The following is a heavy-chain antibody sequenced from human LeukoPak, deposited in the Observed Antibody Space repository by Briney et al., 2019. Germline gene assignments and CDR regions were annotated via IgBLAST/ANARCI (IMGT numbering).Heavy chain of an antibody. Sequence: GGSLRLSCAASGFTFSSYAMSWVRQAPGKGLEWVSAISGSGGSTYYADPVKGRFTISRDNSKNTLYLQMNSLRAEDTAVYYCAKGAVRGVINSYYYGMDVWGQGTTVTVSS. CDR3: AKGAVRGVINSYYYGMDV. J-gene: IGHJ6*02. CDR1: GFTFSSYA. D-gene: IGHD3-10*01. V-gene: IGHV3-23*01. CDR2: ISGSGGST.